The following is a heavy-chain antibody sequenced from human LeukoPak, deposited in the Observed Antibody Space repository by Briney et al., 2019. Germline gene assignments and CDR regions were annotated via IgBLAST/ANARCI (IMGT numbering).Heavy chain of an antibody. CDR2: ISHSGST. D-gene: IGHD4-11*01. Sequence: KPSETLSLTCAVYGGSFSAYYWSWIRQPPGKGLEWIGEISHSGSTNYNPSLKSRVTISVDTSKNQFSLKLSSVTAADTAVYYCAMSYSNYVPYYYYGMDVWGQGTTVTVSS. CDR1: GGSFSAYY. V-gene: IGHV4-34*01. CDR3: AMSYSNYVPYYYYGMDV. J-gene: IGHJ6*02.